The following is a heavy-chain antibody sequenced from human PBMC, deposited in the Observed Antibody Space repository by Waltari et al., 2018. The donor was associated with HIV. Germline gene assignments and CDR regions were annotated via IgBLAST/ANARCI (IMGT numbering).Heavy chain of an antibody. Sequence: EVQLVESGGDLGKPGGCLRLSFAASGSPLTSVWMSWVRPAPGKRLEGVGRIKTKGDGGATDYAAAVKGRFTISRDDSKNTVYLQMNSLKIEDTAVYYCTSEEDYGSGSHFDYWGQGTLVTVSS. CDR2: IKTKGDGGAT. V-gene: IGHV3-15*01. CDR3: TSEEDYGSGSHFDY. CDR1: GSPLTSVW. D-gene: IGHD3-10*01. J-gene: IGHJ4*02.